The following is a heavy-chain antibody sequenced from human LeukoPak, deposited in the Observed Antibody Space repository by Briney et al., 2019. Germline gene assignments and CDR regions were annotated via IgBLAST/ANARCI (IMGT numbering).Heavy chain of an antibody. CDR2: IYYSGST. V-gene: IGHV4-39*01. Sequence: KPSETLSLTCTVSGGSISSSSYYWGWIRQPPGKGLEWIGSIYYSGSTYYNPSLKSRVTISVDTSKNQFSLKLSSVTAADTAVYYCARHPPPHTAMAKSPYYYGMDVWGQGATVTVSS. J-gene: IGHJ6*02. CDR1: GGSISSSSYY. CDR3: ARHPPPHTAMAKSPYYYGMDV. D-gene: IGHD5-18*01.